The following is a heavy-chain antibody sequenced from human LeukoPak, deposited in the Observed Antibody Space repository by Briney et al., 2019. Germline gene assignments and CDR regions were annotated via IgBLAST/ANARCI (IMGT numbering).Heavy chain of an antibody. V-gene: IGHV3-23*01. CDR2: ISGNGVTT. Sequence: GSLRLSCAASGFTFSSYAMSWVRQAPGKGLEWVSAISGNGVTTYYADSVQGQFTISRDNSKNILYLQMNSLRAEDTAVYYCAKGSLKFDYWGQGTLVTVSS. J-gene: IGHJ4*02. CDR3: AKGSLKFDY. CDR1: GFTFSSYA.